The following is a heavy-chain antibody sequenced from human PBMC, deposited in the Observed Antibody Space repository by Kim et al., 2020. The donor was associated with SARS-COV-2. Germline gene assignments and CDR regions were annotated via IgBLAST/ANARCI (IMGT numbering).Heavy chain of an antibody. J-gene: IGHJ5*02. V-gene: IGHV1-3*01. CDR3: ARDGLYYDFWSGYPKNWFDP. D-gene: IGHD3-3*01. Sequence: ASVKVSCKASGYTFTSYAMHWVRQAPGQRLEWMGWINAGNGNTKYSQKFQGRVTITRDTSASTAYMELSSLRSEDTAVYYCARDGLYYDFWSGYPKNWFDPWGQGTLVTVSS. CDR1: GYTFTSYA. CDR2: INAGNGNT.